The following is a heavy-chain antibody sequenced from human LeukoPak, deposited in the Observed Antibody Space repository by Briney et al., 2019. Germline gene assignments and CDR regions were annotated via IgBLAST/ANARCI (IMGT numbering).Heavy chain of an antibody. CDR1: GFSVSSYY. J-gene: IGHJ3*02. D-gene: IGHD6-13*01. CDR3: ARDHLWQQPDAFDI. CDR2: IYSDGST. Sequence: GGSLRLSCAASGFSVSSYYVTWVHQAPGKGLEWVSVIYSDGSTYYADSVRGRFTISRDNSKNALYLQMNSLRAEDTAVYYCARDHLWQQPDAFDIWGRGTMVIVSS. V-gene: IGHV3-66*01.